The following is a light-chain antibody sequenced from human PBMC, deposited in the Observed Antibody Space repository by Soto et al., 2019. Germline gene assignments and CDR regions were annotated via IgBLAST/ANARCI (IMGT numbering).Light chain of an antibody. Sequence: IVVTQSPATLSVSPGERATLSCRASQSVSSNLAWYQQKPGQAPRLLIYGASTRATGIPARFSGSGSGTEFTLTISSLQSEDFAVYYCQQYNNRPTFGQGTKVDIK. CDR3: QQYNNRPT. CDR1: QSVSSN. V-gene: IGKV3-15*01. CDR2: GAS. J-gene: IGKJ1*01.